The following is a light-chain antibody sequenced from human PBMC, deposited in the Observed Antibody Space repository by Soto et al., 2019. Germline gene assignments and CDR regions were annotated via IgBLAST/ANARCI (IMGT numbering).Light chain of an antibody. CDR3: QQYASSPLT. CDR1: QSVGRNY. J-gene: IGKJ4*01. Sequence: EIVLTQSPGTLSLSPGERATLSCTASQSVGRNYLAWYQQKPGQAPRLLIHGASIRATGIPDRFSGSGSATEFTLTISRLEPEDFAVYYCQQYASSPLTFGGGTKVEIK. CDR2: GAS. V-gene: IGKV3-20*01.